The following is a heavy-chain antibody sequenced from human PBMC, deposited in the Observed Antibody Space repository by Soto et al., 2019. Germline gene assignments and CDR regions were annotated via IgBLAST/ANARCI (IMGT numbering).Heavy chain of an antibody. J-gene: IGHJ2*01. CDR2: ISAYNGNT. D-gene: IGHD3-22*01. V-gene: IGHV1-18*04. CDR3: ARAEIVVIGAPYWYFDL. CDR1: GYTFTSYG. Sequence: ASVKFSCKASGYTFTSYGISWVRQAPGQGLEWMGWISAYNGNTNYAQKLQGRVTMTTDTSTSTAYMELSSLRSEDTAVYYCARAEIVVIGAPYWYFDLWGRGTLVTVSS.